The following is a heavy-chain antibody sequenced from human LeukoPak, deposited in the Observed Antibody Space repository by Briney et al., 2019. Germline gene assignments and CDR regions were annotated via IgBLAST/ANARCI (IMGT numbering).Heavy chain of an antibody. CDR2: IYYSGST. Sequence: SETLSLTCTVSGGSISSYYWSWIRQPPGKGLEWIGYIYYSGSTNYNPSLKSRVTISVDTSKNQFSLKLSSVTAADTAVYYCARDGYSYGFGYWGQGTLVTVSS. CDR3: ARDGYSYGFGY. D-gene: IGHD5-18*01. V-gene: IGHV4-59*01. CDR1: GGSISSYY. J-gene: IGHJ4*02.